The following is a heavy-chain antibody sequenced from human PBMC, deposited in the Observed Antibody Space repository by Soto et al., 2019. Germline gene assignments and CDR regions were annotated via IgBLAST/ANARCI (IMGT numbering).Heavy chain of an antibody. V-gene: IGHV3-74*01. D-gene: IGHD6-13*01. J-gene: IGHJ4*02. Sequence: EVQLVESGGGLVQPGGSLRLSCAASEFTFSSYWMHWVRQAPGKGLVWVSRINSDGSSTSYADSVKGRFTISRDNAKNTMYLQMNSLRAEETAVYYCAREYSSSRYFDYWGQGTLVTVSS. CDR3: AREYSSSRYFDY. CDR2: INSDGSST. CDR1: EFTFSSYW.